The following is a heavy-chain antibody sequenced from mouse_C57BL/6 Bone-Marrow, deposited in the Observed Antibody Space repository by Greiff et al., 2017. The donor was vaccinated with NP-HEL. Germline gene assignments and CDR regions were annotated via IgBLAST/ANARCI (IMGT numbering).Heavy chain of an antibody. D-gene: IGHD1-1*01. CDR2: IDPETGGT. V-gene: IGHV1-15*01. CDR3: TRSNYGGACYAMDY. Sequence: QVQLQQSGAELVRPGASVTLSCKASGYTFTDYEMHWVKQTPVHGLEWIGAIDPETGGTAYNQKFKGKAILTADKSSSTAYMELRSLTSEDSAVYYRTRSNYGGACYAMDYRGQGTSVTVPS. CDR1: GYTFTDYE. J-gene: IGHJ4*01.